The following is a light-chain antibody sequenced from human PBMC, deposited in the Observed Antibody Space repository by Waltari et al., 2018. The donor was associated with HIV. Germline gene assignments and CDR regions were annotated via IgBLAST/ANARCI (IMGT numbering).Light chain of an antibody. Sequence: DIQMTQSPSTLSASVGDRVTITCRASQSISSWLAWYQQIPGTAPKLLIYNTSTLETGVPSRFSGNGSGTEFTLTISSLQPDDFATYYCQQYNSYSPWTFGQGTKVEIK. CDR2: NTS. V-gene: IGKV1-5*03. J-gene: IGKJ1*01. CDR3: QQYNSYSPWT. CDR1: QSISSW.